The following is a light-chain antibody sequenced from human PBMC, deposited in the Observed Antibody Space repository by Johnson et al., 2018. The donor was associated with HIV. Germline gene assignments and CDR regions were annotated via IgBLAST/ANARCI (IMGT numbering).Light chain of an antibody. Sequence: QSVLTQPPSVSAAPGQKVTVSCSGSSSNIGNNFVSWYQQVPRTAPKLLIYDTDKRPSGIPDRFSGSKSGTSATLGISGLQTGDEADYYCGTWDNSLSAGRGVFGPGTKVTVL. V-gene: IGLV1-51*01. CDR1: SSNIGNNF. CDR3: GTWDNSLSAGRGV. CDR2: DTD. J-gene: IGLJ1*01.